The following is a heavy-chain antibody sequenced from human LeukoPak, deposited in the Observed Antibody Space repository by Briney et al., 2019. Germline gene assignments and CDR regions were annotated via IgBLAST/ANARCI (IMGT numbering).Heavy chain of an antibody. CDR1: GFTFSSYG. Sequence: GGSLRLSCGASGFTFSSYGMHWVRQTPGEGLEWVAVVSYDGSNQYYTDSAKGRFTISRDNSKNTLYLQMNSLRAEDTALYYCVKGGRWQLEQASNFDYWGQGTLVTVSS. CDR3: VKGGRWQLEQASNFDY. V-gene: IGHV3-30*18. D-gene: IGHD1/OR15-1a*01. J-gene: IGHJ4*02. CDR2: VSYDGSNQ.